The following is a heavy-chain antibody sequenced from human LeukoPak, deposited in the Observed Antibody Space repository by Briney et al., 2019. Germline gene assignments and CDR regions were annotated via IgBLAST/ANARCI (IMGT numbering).Heavy chain of an antibody. CDR3: AGHHPRNTVDF. V-gene: IGHV4-59*08. D-gene: IGHD2/OR15-2a*01. J-gene: IGHJ4*02. CDR2: ISDIGSI. Sequence: SETLSLTCTVSGGSISSYYWSWIRQPPGKGLEWIAYISDIGSINYNPSLKSRVTISLDTSKNQFSLKLSPVTAADTAVYYCAGHHPRNTVDFWGQGTLVTVSS. CDR1: GGSISSYY.